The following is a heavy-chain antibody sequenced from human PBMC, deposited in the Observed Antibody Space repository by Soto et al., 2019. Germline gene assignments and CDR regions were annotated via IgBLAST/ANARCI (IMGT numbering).Heavy chain of an antibody. Sequence: EVQLLESGVGLVQPGGSLRLSCAASGYTFSNYAMSWVRQAPGKGLQWVSTIFGSGAPTHYADSVKGRFAISRDNSNNTLFLQMNSLKDEDTAVYYCTREASTWGFAFDLWGQGTRVAVSS. CDR3: TREASTWGFAFDL. V-gene: IGHV3-23*01. CDR1: GYTFSNYA. J-gene: IGHJ3*01. CDR2: IFGSGAPT. D-gene: IGHD3-16*01.